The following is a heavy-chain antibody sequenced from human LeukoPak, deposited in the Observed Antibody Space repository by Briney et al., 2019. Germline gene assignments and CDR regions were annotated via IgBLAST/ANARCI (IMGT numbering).Heavy chain of an antibody. Sequence: GGSLRLSCAASGFTFNSYSMNWVRQAPGKGLEWVSSISSSSSYIYYADSVKGRFTISRDNAKNSLYLQMNSLRAEDTAVYYCARFEYGSGSNYWGQGTLVTVSS. J-gene: IGHJ4*02. V-gene: IGHV3-21*01. CDR1: GFTFNSYS. CDR3: ARFEYGSGSNY. D-gene: IGHD3-10*01. CDR2: ISSSSSYI.